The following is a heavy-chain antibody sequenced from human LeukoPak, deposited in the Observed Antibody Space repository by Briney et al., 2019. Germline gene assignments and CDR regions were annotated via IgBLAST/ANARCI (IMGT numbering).Heavy chain of an antibody. CDR3: ARGGWSTGIFGVVIMPDAFDI. V-gene: IGHV4-59*01. J-gene: IGHJ3*02. D-gene: IGHD3-3*01. CDR1: GGSISSYY. CDR2: IYYSGST. Sequence: SETLSLTCTVSGGSISSYYWSWIRQPPGQGLEWIGYIYYSGSTNYNPSPKSRVTISVDTSKNQFSLKLSSVTAADTAVYYCARGGWSTGIFGVVIMPDAFDIWGQGTMVTVSS.